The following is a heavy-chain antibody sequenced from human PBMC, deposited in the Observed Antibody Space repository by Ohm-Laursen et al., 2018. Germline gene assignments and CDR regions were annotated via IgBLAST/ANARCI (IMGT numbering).Heavy chain of an antibody. CDR3: ARRANSAFPYYLDY. J-gene: IGHJ4*02. CDR1: GGSISSYY. V-gene: IGHV4-59*08. Sequence: GTLSLTCTVSGGSISSYYWSWVRQPPGKGLEWIGYIHNSGSTNYNPSLKSQVTIATDTSKNQLSLKLSSVTAADTAVYYCARRANSAFPYYLDYWGQGTLVTVSS. CDR2: IHNSGST. D-gene: IGHD1-26*01.